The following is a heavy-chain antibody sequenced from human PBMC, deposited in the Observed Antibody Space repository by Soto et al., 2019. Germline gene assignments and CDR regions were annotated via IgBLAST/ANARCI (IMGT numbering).Heavy chain of an antibody. J-gene: IGHJ2*01. V-gene: IGHV1-18*01. CDR3: GREAGDYDWYFDL. CDR2: ISPKSGDT. D-gene: IGHD4-17*01. CDR1: GYMFSSHG. Sequence: QVQLLQSGAEVKEPGASVKVSCKTSGYMFSSHGLYWVRQAPGQGLEWMGWISPKSGDTNYVQSLQGRLTRSTDTSTSTAYLELRSLTSDDTAVYYCGREAGDYDWYFDLWGRGTPVTVSS.